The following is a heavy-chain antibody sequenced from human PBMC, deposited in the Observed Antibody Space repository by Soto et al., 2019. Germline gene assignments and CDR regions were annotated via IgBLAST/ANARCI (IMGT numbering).Heavy chain of an antibody. D-gene: IGHD6-6*01. CDR3: ARVRIAARTGAYGMDV. CDR1: GGSISSYH. Sequence: QVQLQESGPGLVKPSETLSLTCPVSGGSISSYHWSWIRQPAGKGLEWIGRIYTSGSTNYNPSLKSRVTTSGDTSKNQCSLKLSSVTAADTAVYYCARVRIAARTGAYGMDVWGQGTTVTVSS. V-gene: IGHV4-4*07. CDR2: IYTSGST. J-gene: IGHJ6*02.